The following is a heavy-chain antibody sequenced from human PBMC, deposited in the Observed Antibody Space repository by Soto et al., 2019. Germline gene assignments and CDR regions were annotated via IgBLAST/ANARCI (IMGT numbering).Heavy chain of an antibody. D-gene: IGHD2-2*01. CDR2: ISSSGSTI. V-gene: IGHV3-11*01. CDR3: ARRHGYCSSNSCYAVDGVDY. CDR1: GFTFSDYY. J-gene: IGHJ4*02. Sequence: QVQLVESGGGLVKPGGSLRLSCAASGFTFSDYYMSWIRQAPGKGLEWVSYISSSGSTIYYADSVKGRFTISRDNAKNSLYLQMNSLRAEDTAVYYCARRHGYCSSNSCYAVDGVDYWGQGTLVNVSS.